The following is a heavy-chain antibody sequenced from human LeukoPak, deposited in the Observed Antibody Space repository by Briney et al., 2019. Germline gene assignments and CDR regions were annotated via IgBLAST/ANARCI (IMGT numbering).Heavy chain of an antibody. CDR1: GGSISTSNYY. J-gene: IGHJ5*02. V-gene: IGHV4-39*07. D-gene: IGHD5-18*01. CDR2: INHSGST. Sequence: PSETLSLTCTVSGGSISTSNYYWGWIRQPPGKGLEWIGEINHSGSTNYNPSLKSRVTISVDTSKNQFSLKLSSVTAADTAVYYCANTWIQLSGDGTYNWFDPWGQGTLVTVSS. CDR3: ANTWIQLSGDGTYNWFDP.